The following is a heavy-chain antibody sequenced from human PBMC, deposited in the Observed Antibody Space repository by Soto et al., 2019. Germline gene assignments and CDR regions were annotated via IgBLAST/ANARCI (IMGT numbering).Heavy chain of an antibody. J-gene: IGHJ5*02. Sequence: GESLKISCKASGYSFSDYWIGWVRQMPGRGLEWMGIIYPGDSDTRYSASFQGQVTISADKSISTTFLQWSSLKASDTAMYYCARGGQYCGTSPCRFDPGGQGTLVTVSS. D-gene: IGHD2-21*01. CDR3: ARGGQYCGTSPCRFDP. CDR2: IYPGDSDT. CDR1: GYSFSDYW. V-gene: IGHV5-51*01.